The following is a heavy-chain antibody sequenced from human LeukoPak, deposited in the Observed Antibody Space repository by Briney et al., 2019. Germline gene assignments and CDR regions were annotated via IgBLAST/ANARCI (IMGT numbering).Heavy chain of an antibody. D-gene: IGHD1-26*01. CDR3: AKDHHYVGATAFDY. Sequence: GRSLRLSCAASGFTFSSYGMHWVRQAPGKGLEWVAVISYDGSNKYYADSVKGRFTISRDNSKNTLYLQMNSLRAEDTAVYYCAKDHHYVGATAFDYWGQGTLVSVSS. CDR1: GFTFSSYG. CDR2: ISYDGSNK. V-gene: IGHV3-30*18. J-gene: IGHJ4*02.